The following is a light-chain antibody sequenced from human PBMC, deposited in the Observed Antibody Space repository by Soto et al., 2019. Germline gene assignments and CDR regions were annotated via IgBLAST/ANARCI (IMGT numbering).Light chain of an antibody. Sequence: EIVMTQSPATLSVSPGERATLSCRASQSIGSDLTWYQQKPVQAPRLLIYGASTVATGIPARFSGSGSGTEFTLTISSLQSEDFAVYYCQQHNDWPWTFGQGTKVEIK. CDR1: QSIGSD. J-gene: IGKJ1*01. V-gene: IGKV3-15*01. CDR2: GAS. CDR3: QQHNDWPWT.